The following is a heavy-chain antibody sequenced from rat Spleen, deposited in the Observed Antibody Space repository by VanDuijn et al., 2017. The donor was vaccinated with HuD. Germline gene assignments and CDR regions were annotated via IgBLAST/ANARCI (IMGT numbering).Heavy chain of an antibody. V-gene: IGHV5-29*01. CDR1: GFTFSDYY. Sequence: EVQLVESDGGLVQPGRSLKLSCAASGFTFSDYYMAWVRQAPTKGLEWVATISYDGSSTYYRDSVKGRFTISRDNAKSTLYLQMDSLRSEDTATYYCARQAVWFGVIDYWGQGVMVTVSS. CDR2: ISYDGSST. CDR3: ARQAVWFGVIDY. D-gene: IGHD4-5*01. J-gene: IGHJ2*01.